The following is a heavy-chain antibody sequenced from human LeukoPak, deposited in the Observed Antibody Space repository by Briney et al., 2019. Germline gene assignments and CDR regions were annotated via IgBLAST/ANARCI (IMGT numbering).Heavy chain of an antibody. CDR1: GGTFSSYA. V-gene: IGHV1-69*05. CDR2: IIPIFGTA. D-gene: IGHD6-19*01. J-gene: IGHJ4*02. Sequence: ASVKVSCKASGGTFSSYAISWVRQAPGQGLEWMGRIIPIFGTANYAQKFQGRVTITTDESTSTAYMELSSLRSEDTAVHYCARNGYSSGWYSCFDYRGQGTLVTVSS. CDR3: ARNGYSSGWYSCFDY.